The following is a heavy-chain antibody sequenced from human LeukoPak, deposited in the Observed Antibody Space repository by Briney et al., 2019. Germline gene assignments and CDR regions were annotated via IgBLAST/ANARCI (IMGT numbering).Heavy chain of an antibody. CDR1: GFTFSSYG. CDR2: ISYDRSNK. J-gene: IGHJ4*02. Sequence: GGSLRLSCAASGFTFSSYGMHWVRQAPGKGLEWVAVISYDRSNKYYADSVKGRFTISRDNSKNTLYLQMNSLRAEDTAVYYCARDRVAVAGPFDYWGQGTLVTVSS. CDR3: ARDRVAVAGPFDY. D-gene: IGHD6-19*01. V-gene: IGHV3-30*03.